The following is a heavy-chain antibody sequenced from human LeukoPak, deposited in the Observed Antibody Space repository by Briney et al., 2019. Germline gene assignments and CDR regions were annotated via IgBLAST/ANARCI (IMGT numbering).Heavy chain of an antibody. D-gene: IGHD3-10*01. V-gene: IGHV4-59*01. CDR3: ARGGAYYYGSGGYYYYGMDV. J-gene: IGHJ6*04. CDR1: GGSISSYY. Sequence: PSETLSLTCTVSGGSISSYYWSWIRQPPGKGLEWIGYIYYSGSTNYNPSLKSRVTISVDTSKNQFSLKLSSVTAEDTDVYYCARGGAYYYGSGGYYYYGMDVWGKGTTVTVSS. CDR2: IYYSGST.